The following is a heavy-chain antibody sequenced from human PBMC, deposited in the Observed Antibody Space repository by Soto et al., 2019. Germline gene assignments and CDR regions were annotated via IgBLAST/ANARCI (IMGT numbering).Heavy chain of an antibody. J-gene: IGHJ4*02. Sequence: PGGSLRLSCAASGFTFSNAWMNWVRQAPGKGLEWVGRIKSKTDGGTTDYAAPVKGRFTISRDDSKNTLYLQMNSLKTEDTAVYYCTTDEGFGSFFYESGGHLNVFDYSGQGTLVTGSS. CDR2: IKSKTDGGTT. D-gene: IGHD3-22*01. CDR3: TTDEGFGSFFYESGGHLNVFDY. CDR1: GFTFSNAW. V-gene: IGHV3-15*07.